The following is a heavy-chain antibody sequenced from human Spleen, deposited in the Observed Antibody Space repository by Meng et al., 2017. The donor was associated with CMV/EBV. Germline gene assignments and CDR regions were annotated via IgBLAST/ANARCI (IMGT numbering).Heavy chain of an antibody. CDR2: VYNSGNT. CDR3: AKAFSSSWYREYYDY. V-gene: IGHV3-53*01. D-gene: IGHD6-13*01. CDR1: GFTVNIAS. J-gene: IGHJ4*02. Sequence: GGSLRLSCVASGFTVNIASMSWVRQAPGKGLEWLSVVYNSGNTHYLDSVKGRFTISRDNSKNTLYLQLNSLRVEDTAVYYCAKAFSSSWYREYYDYWGQGTLVTVSS.